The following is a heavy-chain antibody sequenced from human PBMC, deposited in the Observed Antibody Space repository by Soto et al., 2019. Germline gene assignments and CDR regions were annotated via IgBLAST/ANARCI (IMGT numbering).Heavy chain of an antibody. J-gene: IGHJ4*02. D-gene: IGHD6-19*01. V-gene: IGHV4-61*01. CDR3: ARSGAGSGWL. CDR1: GGSVSSGRYY. Sequence: QVQLQESGPGLVKPSETLSLTCTVSGGSVSSGRYYWSWSRQPPGKGLEWIGYIYYSGRTSYNSSLKSRGTLSVDTSKNQFSLKLSSVTAADTAIYYCARSGAGSGWLGGQGTLVTVSS. CDR2: IYYSGRT.